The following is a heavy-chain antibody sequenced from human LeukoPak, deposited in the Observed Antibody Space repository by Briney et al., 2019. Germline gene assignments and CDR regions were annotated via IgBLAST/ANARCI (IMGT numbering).Heavy chain of an antibody. V-gene: IGHV3-33*01. CDR1: GFTFSNFG. D-gene: IGHD5-18*01. Sequence: GGPLTLSCPASGFTFSNFGMHWVRQAPGKGLAWVAVILSVGSNKYYADTVKGRFTISRDNSKNTLHVQMKNVRAEDTALGYGARSIRGYSNGYMDFWRGGAKVAV. CDR3: ARSIRGYSNGYMDF. J-gene: IGHJ6*02. CDR2: ILSVGSNK.